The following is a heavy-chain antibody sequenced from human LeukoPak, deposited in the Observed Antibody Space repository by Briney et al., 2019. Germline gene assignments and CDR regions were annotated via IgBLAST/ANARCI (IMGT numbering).Heavy chain of an antibody. J-gene: IGHJ4*02. V-gene: IGHV3-43D*03. CDR3: AINGGGDSGYGNFEY. CDR2: ISWDGGST. D-gene: IGHD5-12*01. Sequence: GGSLRLSCAVSGFTFDDYAVHWVRQAPGKGLEWVSLISWDGGSTYYADSVKGRFTISRDNSTNSLYLQMNSLTAEDTALYDCAINGGGDSGYGNFEYWGQGTLVTVSS. CDR1: GFTFDDYA.